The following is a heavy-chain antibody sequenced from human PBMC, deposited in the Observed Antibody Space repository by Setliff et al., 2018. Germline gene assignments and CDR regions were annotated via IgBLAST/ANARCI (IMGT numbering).Heavy chain of an antibody. CDR1: GFTFSSYA. V-gene: IGHV3-23*01. D-gene: IGHD3-3*01. CDR3: ARAFYYDFWTFDY. CDR2: ISGSGGST. Sequence: PGGSLRLSCAASGFTFSSYAMSWVRQAPGKGLEWVSAISGSGGSTYYADSVKGRFTISRDNSKNTLSLQMNSQRAEDTAVYYCARAFYYDFWTFDYWGQGTLVTVS. J-gene: IGHJ4*02.